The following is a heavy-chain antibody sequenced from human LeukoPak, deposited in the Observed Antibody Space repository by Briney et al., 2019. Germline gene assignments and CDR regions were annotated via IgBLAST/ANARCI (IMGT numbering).Heavy chain of an antibody. CDR2: ISPDGSDR. J-gene: IGHJ4*02. CDR3: AKTSGSYFGFVDY. CDR1: GLTFSSLS. D-gene: IGHD1-26*01. V-gene: IGHV3-30-3*01. Sequence: GRSLRLSCAVSGLTFSSLSMHWVRQAPGKGLEWVAVISPDGSDRHYTDSVKGRFTISKDNSKNTLYLQMNSLRAEDTAVYYCAKTSGSYFGFVDYWGQGTLVTVSS.